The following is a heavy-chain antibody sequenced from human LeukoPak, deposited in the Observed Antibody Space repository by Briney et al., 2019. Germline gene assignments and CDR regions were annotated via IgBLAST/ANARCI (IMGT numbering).Heavy chain of an antibody. CDR3: ARLVPERFFQLNPEGYYDY. CDR1: DEPFSGYY. CDR2: INRNGNT. V-gene: IGHV4-34*01. D-gene: IGHD3-3*01. Sequence: SETLSLTCAISDEPFSGYYWGWIRQPPGKGLELIGEINRNGNTDYNPPLKSRVSMSIDTSKNQFSLKLISVTAADTAVYYCARLVPERFFQLNPEGYYDYWGQGTLVTVSS. J-gene: IGHJ4*02.